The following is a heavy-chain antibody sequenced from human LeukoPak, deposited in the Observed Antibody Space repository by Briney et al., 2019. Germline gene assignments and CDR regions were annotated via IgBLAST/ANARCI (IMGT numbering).Heavy chain of an antibody. Sequence: GGSLRLSCAASGFTFSTYTMSWVRQAPGKGLEWVSYINYRGSTIYYADSVKGRFTISRDNANNSLDLQMNSLRAEDTAVYYCARYSTSYSFDIWGQGTMVTVSS. D-gene: IGHD6-6*01. CDR1: GFTFSTYT. J-gene: IGHJ3*02. V-gene: IGHV3-48*01. CDR2: INYRGSTI. CDR3: ARYSTSYSFDI.